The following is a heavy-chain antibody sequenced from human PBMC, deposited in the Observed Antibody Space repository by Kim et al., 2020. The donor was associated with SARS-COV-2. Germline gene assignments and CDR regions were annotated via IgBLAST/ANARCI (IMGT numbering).Heavy chain of an antibody. CDR2: ISYDGSNK. CDR3: PKDPTIFGLGLDY. CDR1: GFTFSSYG. D-gene: IGHD3-3*01. Sequence: GGSLRLSCAASGFTFSSYGMHWVRQAPGKGLEWVAVISYDGSNKYYADSVKGRFTISRDNSKNTLYLQMNSLRAEDTAVYYCPKDPTIFGLGLDYWGQGTLVTVSS. V-gene: IGHV3-30*18. J-gene: IGHJ4*02.